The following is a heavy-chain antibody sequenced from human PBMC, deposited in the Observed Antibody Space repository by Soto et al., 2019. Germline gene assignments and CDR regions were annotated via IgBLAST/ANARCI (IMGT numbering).Heavy chain of an antibody. CDR1: GFTFSSYA. J-gene: IGHJ4*02. V-gene: IGHV3-23*01. Sequence: EVQLLESGGGLVEPGGSLRLSCAASGFTFSSYAISWVRQAPGKGLEWVSAISGSGGSTYYADSVKGRFTISRDNSKNTLYLQMNSLRAEDMAVYYCAKDKASKQSWGYFDYWGQGTLVTVSS. CDR2: ISGSGGST. CDR3: AKDKASKQSWGYFDY. D-gene: IGHD6-13*01.